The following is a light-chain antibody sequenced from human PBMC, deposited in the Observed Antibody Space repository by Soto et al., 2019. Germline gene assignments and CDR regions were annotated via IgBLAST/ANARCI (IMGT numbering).Light chain of an antibody. V-gene: IGLV3-21*02. J-gene: IGLJ1*01. Sequence: YELTQPPSVSVAPGQTARITCGGNNIGGKSVHWYQQKPGQAPVLVVYDDSDRPSGIPERFSGSNSVNTATLTTSRVAAGDEADYYCQVWESGRGVFGTGTKVTVL. CDR1: NIGGKS. CDR2: DDS. CDR3: QVWESGRGV.